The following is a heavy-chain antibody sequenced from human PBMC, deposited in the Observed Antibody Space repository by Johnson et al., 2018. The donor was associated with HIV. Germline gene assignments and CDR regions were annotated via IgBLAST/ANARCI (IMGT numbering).Heavy chain of an antibody. V-gene: IGHV3-15*05. D-gene: IGHD2-15*01. Sequence: VQLVESGGGVVQPGRSLRLSCAASGFTFSTYGMHWVRQAPGKGLEWVGRIKSKTDGGTTDYAAPVKGKFSISRDDSKNTLYLQMNSLKTEDTAVYYCTTDLPYCSGHDCYNAFDLWGQGTTVIVSS. CDR3: TTDLPYCSGHDCYNAFDL. CDR2: IKSKTDGGTT. CDR1: GFTFSTYG. J-gene: IGHJ3*01.